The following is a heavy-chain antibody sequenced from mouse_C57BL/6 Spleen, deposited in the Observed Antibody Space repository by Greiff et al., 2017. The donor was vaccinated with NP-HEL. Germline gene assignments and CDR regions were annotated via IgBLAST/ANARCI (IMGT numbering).Heavy chain of an antibody. CDR1: GYTFTSYW. CDR2: IDPSDSYT. CDR3: ARNYGSPYAMDY. D-gene: IGHD1-1*01. Sequence: VQLQQPGAELVRPGTSVKLSCKASGYTFTSYWMHWVKQRPGQGLEWIGVIDPSDSYTNYNQKFKGKATLTVDTSSSTAYMQLSSLTSEDSAVYYCARNYGSPYAMDYWGQGTSVTVSS. V-gene: IGHV1-59*01. J-gene: IGHJ4*01.